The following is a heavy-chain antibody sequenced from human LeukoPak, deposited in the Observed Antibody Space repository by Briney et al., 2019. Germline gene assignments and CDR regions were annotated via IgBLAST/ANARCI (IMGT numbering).Heavy chain of an antibody. Sequence: GASVKVSCKASGYTFTSYVMHWVRQAPGQRLEWMGWLNTGNGNTKYSQKFQGRVTFTRATSASTAYMELSSLRSEDTAVYYCARVGYSGYDSRPVFNYWGQGTLVTVSS. CDR1: GYTFTSYV. V-gene: IGHV1-3*04. J-gene: IGHJ4*02. D-gene: IGHD5-12*01. CDR3: ARVGYSGYDSRPVFNY. CDR2: LNTGNGNT.